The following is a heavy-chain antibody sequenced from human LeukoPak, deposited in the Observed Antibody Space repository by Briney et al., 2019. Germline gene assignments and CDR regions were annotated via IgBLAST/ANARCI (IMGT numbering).Heavy chain of an antibody. J-gene: IGHJ3*02. CDR3: ARGRRPDAFDS. CDR1: GFTFSRYD. CDR2: ISSGGSTT. Sequence: VGSLRLSCAASGFTFSRYDMYWVREAPGKGLEWVSYISSGGSTTHYGDSVKGRFTISRDNAKNSLYLQMNSLRAEDTAVYYCARGRRPDAFDSWGQGTRVTVSS. V-gene: IGHV3-48*03.